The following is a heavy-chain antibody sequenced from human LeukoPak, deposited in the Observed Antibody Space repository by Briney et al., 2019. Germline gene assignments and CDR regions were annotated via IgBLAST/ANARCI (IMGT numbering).Heavy chain of an antibody. CDR2: ISGSGVNT. CDR3: AKEIVPPSGYYFDY. D-gene: IGHD6-6*01. J-gene: IGHJ4*02. Sequence: GGSLRLSCAPSGFTFSNSPMTWVRQAPGNRLEWFSSISGSGVNTYYADSVKGRFTIFRDNSKNTLYLQMNSLRVEDTAVYYCAKEIVPPSGYYFDYWGQGTLVTVSS. V-gene: IGHV3-23*01. CDR1: GFTFSNSP.